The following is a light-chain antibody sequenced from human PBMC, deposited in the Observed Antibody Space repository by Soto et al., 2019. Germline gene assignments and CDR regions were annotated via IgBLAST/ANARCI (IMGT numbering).Light chain of an antibody. CDR1: SGSIASNY. V-gene: IGLV6-57*01. Sequence: NFMLTQPHSVSESPGKTVTISCTRSSGSIASNYVQWYQQRPGSSPTTVIYEDNQRPSGVPDRFSGSIDSSSNSASLTISGLKPEDEADYYFQSYDSSNQVFGGGTKLTVL. CDR3: QSYDSSNQV. CDR2: EDN. J-gene: IGLJ2*01.